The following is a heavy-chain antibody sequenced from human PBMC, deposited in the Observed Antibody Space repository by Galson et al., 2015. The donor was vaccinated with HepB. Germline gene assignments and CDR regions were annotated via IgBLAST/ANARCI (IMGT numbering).Heavy chain of an antibody. CDR3: AKDPPFDYDSSDYPSWDAFDI. V-gene: IGHV3-23*01. Sequence: SLRLSCAASGFTFSSYAMSWVRQAPGKGLEWVSAISGSGGSTYYADSVKGRFTISRDNSKNTLYLQMNSLRAEDTAVYYCAKDPPFDYDSSDYPSWDAFDIWGQGTMVTVSS. CDR1: GFTFSSYA. CDR2: ISGSGGST. J-gene: IGHJ3*02. D-gene: IGHD3-22*01.